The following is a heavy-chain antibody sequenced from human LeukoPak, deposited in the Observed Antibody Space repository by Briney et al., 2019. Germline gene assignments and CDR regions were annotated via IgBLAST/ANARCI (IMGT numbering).Heavy chain of an antibody. Sequence: PGGSLRLSCAASGFTFSSYGMSWVRQAPGKGLEWIGYIYYSGSTNYNPSLKSRVTISVDTSKNQFSLKLSSVTAADTAVYYCARTTEAHSWRTRYYDYYMDVRGKGTTVTVSS. CDR1: GFTFSSYG. CDR3: ARTTEAHSWRTRYYDYYMDV. D-gene: IGHD6-13*01. J-gene: IGHJ6*03. V-gene: IGHV4-59*01. CDR2: IYYSGST.